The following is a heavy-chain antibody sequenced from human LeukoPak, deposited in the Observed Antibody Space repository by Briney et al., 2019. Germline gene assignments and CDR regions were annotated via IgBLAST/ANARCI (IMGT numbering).Heavy chain of an antibody. CDR1: GFTFSSYG. CDR3: ARRPLIVATLDY. CDR2: ISSSGSTI. V-gene: IGHV3-48*04. Sequence: GRSLRLSCAASGFTFSSYGMNWVRQAPGKGLEWVSYISSSGSTIYYADSVKGRFTISIDNAKNSLYLQMNSLRAEDTAVYYCARRPLIVATLDYWGQGTLVTVSS. J-gene: IGHJ4*02. D-gene: IGHD5-12*01.